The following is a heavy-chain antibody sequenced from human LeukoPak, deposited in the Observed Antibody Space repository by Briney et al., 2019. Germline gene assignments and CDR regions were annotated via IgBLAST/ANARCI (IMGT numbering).Heavy chain of an antibody. D-gene: IGHD3-22*01. Sequence: GASVKVSCKASGYTFTSYGISWVRQAPGQGLEWMGWISAYNGNTNYAQKLQGRVTMTTDTSTSTAYMELRGLRSDDTAVYYCARAYYYDSSGDFDYWGQGTLVTVSS. CDR1: GYTFTSYG. CDR3: ARAYYYDSSGDFDY. J-gene: IGHJ4*02. CDR2: ISAYNGNT. V-gene: IGHV1-18*01.